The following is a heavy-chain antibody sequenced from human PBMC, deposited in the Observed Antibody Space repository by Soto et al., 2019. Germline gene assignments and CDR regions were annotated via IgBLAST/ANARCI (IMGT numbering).Heavy chain of an antibody. D-gene: IGHD3-10*01. CDR1: GFTFSNYA. CDR3: AKGPSVDYYTSGSSAY. J-gene: IGHJ4*02. V-gene: IGHV3-23*01. CDR2: ISGSGGST. Sequence: EVQLLESGGGLVQPGGSLRLSCAASGFTFSNYAMSWFRQAPGKGLEGVSAISGSGGSTYYADSVKGPFTISRDNSNKPLYLQMNSLRAEDMAVYYSAKGPSVDYYTSGSSAYWGQGNVVTVP.